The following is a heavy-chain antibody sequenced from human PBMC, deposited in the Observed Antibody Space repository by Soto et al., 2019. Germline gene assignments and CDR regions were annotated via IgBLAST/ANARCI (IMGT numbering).Heavy chain of an antibody. D-gene: IGHD1-7*01. CDR3: AREHTWNFDFDY. CDR2: INAGNGNT. Sequence: RASVKVSCKASGYTFTSYAMHWVRQAPGQRLEWMGWINAGNGNTEYSQKFQGRVTITRDTSASTAYMELSSLRSEDTAVYYCAREHTWNFDFDYWGQGALVTVSS. V-gene: IGHV1-3*01. CDR1: GYTFTSYA. J-gene: IGHJ4*02.